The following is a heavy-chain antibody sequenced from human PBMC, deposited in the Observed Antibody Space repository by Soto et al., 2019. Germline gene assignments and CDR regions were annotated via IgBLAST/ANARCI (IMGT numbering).Heavy chain of an antibody. CDR1: GYTFTSYA. CDR3: ARSRGPNVLRFLEWSKRLGYYYYYYGMDV. CDR2: ISAYNGNT. Sequence: GASVKVSCKASGYTFTSYAMHWVRQAPGQGLEWMGWISAYNGNTNYAQKLQGRVTMTTDTSTSTVYMELSSLRSEDTAVYYCARSRGPNVLRFLEWSKRLGYYYYYYGMDVWGQGTTVTVSS. J-gene: IGHJ6*02. V-gene: IGHV1-18*01. D-gene: IGHD3-3*01.